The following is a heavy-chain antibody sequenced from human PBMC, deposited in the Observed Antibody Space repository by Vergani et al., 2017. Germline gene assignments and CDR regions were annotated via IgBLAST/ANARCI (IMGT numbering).Heavy chain of an antibody. CDR1: GGTFSSYA. Sequence: QVQLVQSGAEVKKPGSSVKVSCKASGGTFSSYAISWVRQAPGQGLEWMGWINPNSGGTNYAQKFQGRVTMTRDTSISTAYMELSRLRADDTAVYYCAKTNSDYCGNFGLDPWGQGTLVTVSS. D-gene: IGHD4-23*01. CDR3: AKTNSDYCGNFGLDP. V-gene: IGHV1-2*02. J-gene: IGHJ5*02. CDR2: INPNSGGT.